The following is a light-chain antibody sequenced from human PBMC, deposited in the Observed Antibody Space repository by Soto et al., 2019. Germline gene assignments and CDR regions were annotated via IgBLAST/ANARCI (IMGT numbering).Light chain of an antibody. CDR3: SSYTSSSTLVV. J-gene: IGLJ2*01. Sequence: SALTQPASVSGSPGQSITIPCTGTSSDIGGYNYVSWYQQFPGKAPKLMIYDVSNRPSGVSNRFSASKSGNTASLTISGLQAEDEASYYCSSYTSSSTLVVFGGGTKLTVL. V-gene: IGLV2-14*01. CDR2: DVS. CDR1: SSDIGGYNY.